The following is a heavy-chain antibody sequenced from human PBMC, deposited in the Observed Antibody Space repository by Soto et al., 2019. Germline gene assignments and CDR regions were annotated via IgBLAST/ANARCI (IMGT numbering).Heavy chain of an antibody. Sequence: GGSLSLSCAASGFTFSSYAMSWVRQAPGKGLEWVSAISGSGGSTYYADSVKGRFTISRDNSKNTLYLQMNSLRAEDTAVYYCARFLGNYYYMDVWGKGTTVTVSS. CDR1: GFTFSSYA. CDR2: ISGSGGST. CDR3: ARFLGNYYYMDV. D-gene: IGHD3-3*01. V-gene: IGHV3-23*01. J-gene: IGHJ6*03.